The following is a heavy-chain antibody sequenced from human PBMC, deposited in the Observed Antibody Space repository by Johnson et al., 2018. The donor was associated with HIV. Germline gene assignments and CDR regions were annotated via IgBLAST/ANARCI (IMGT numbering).Heavy chain of an antibody. V-gene: IGHV3-7*03. CDR2: IKQDGSEK. CDR3: AKDLMYNWNDVGAFDI. CDR1: GFTVSSNY. Sequence: EVQLVESGGGLVQPGGSLRLSCAASGFTVSSNYMSWVRQAPGKGLEWVANIKQDGSEKYYVDSVKGRFTISRDNAKNSLYLQMNSLRAEDTAVYYCAKDLMYNWNDVGAFDIWGQGTMVTVSS. J-gene: IGHJ3*02. D-gene: IGHD1-1*01.